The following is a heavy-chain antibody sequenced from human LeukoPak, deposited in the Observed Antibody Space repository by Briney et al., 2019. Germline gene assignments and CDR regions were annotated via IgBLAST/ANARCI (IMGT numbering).Heavy chain of an antibody. V-gene: IGHV3-48*03. CDR2: ISSSGSTI. CDR1: GFTFSSYE. J-gene: IGHJ6*04. Sequence: GGSLRLSCAASGFTFSSYEMNWVRQAPGKGPEWVSCISSSGSTIYYADSVKGRFTISRDNAKNSLYLQMNSLRAEDTAVYYCARNSGSYMNLYYYYGMGVWGKGTTVTVSS. D-gene: IGHD3-10*01. CDR3: ARNSGSYMNLYYYYGMGV.